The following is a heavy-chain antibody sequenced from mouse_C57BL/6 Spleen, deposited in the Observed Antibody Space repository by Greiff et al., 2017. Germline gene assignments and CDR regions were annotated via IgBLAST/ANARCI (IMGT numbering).Heavy chain of an antibody. J-gene: IGHJ2*01. CDR2: INPSTGGT. V-gene: IGHV1-42*01. CDR1: GYSFTGYY. D-gene: IGHD1-1*01. Sequence: EVMLVESGPELVKPGASVKISCKASGYSFTGYYMNWVKQSPEKSLEWIGEINPSTGGTTYNQKFKAKATLTVDKSSSTAYMQLKSLTSEDSAVYYCARKGTTGFDYWGQGTTLTVSS. CDR3: ARKGTTGFDY.